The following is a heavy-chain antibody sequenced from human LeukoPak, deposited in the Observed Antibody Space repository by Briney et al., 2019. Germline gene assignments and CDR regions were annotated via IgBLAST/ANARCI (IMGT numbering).Heavy chain of an antibody. V-gene: IGHV2-5*01. CDR1: GFSLSTSGVG. J-gene: IGHJ5*02. D-gene: IGHD6-13*01. CDR3: AHMAPGGQHRIWFDP. CDR2: IYWNDDK. Sequence: SGPTLVKPTQTLTLTCTFSGFSLSTSGVGVGWLRQPPGKALEWLALIYWNDDKRYSPSLKSRLTITKDTSKNQVVLTMTHMDPVDTATYYCAHMAPGGQHRIWFDPWGQGTLVTVSS.